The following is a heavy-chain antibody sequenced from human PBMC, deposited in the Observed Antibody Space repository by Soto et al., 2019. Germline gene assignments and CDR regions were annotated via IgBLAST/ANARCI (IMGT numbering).Heavy chain of an antibody. CDR3: ARDRSTIFHY. D-gene: IGHD2-8*01. Sequence: GGSLRLSCAASGFIFSDYGMSWVRQAPGKGLEWVAVVSGSSDYTYYADSVKGRFTISRDNSDNTVHLQMNSLRAEDTAVYYCARDRSTIFHYWGQGILVTVSS. J-gene: IGHJ4*02. V-gene: IGHV3-23*01. CDR1: GFIFSDYG. CDR2: VSGSSDYT.